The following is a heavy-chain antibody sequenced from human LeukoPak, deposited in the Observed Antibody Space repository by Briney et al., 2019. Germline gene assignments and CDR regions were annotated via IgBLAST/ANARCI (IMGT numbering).Heavy chain of an antibody. J-gene: IGHJ5*02. CDR1: GGSISSYY. CDR2: IYYSGST. Sequence: SETLSLTCTVSGGSISSYYWSWIRQPPGKGLEWIGYIYYSGSTNYNPSLKSRVTISVDTSKNQFPLKLSSVTAADTAVYYCARGPRLRTYYDFWSGNWFDPWGQGTLVTVSS. CDR3: ARGPRLRTYYDFWSGNWFDP. V-gene: IGHV4-59*01. D-gene: IGHD3-3*01.